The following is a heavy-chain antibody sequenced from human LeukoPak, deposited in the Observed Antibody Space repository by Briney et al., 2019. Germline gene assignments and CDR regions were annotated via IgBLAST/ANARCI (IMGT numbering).Heavy chain of an antibody. J-gene: IGHJ4*02. CDR3: AKKTVVGSYFDY. D-gene: IGHD4-23*01. CDR1: GFTFSAYG. Sequence: GGSLRLSCAASGFTFSAYGMSWVRQAPGKGLEWVANIKQDGGDKYYVDSVKGRFTISRDNAKNSLYLQMNSLRAEDTAVYYCAKKTVVGSYFDYWGQGTPVTVSS. CDR2: IKQDGGDK. V-gene: IGHV3-7*03.